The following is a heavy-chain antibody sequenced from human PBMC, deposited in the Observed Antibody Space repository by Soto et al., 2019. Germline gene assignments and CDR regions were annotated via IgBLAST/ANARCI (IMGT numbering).Heavy chain of an antibody. D-gene: IGHD3-3*01. CDR3: ASDYDFWSGSPGWGHSYGMAV. Sequence: GGSLRLSCAASGFTFSSYSMNWVRQAPGKGLEWVSSISSSSSYIYYADSVKGRFTISRDNAKNSLYLQMNSLRAEDTAVYYCASDYDFWSGSPGWGHSYGMAVWGQGTTVTVSS. CDR1: GFTFSSYS. CDR2: ISSSSSYI. V-gene: IGHV3-21*01. J-gene: IGHJ6*02.